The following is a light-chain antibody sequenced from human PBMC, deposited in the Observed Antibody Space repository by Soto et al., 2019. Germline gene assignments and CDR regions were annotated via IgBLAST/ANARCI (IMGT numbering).Light chain of an antibody. J-gene: IGKJ4*01. CDR2: DAS. Sequence: EIVLTQSPATLSLSPGERATLSCRASQSVSSYLAWYQQKPGQAPRLLIYDASNRATGIPARFSGSGSGTDFTLTISSLETEDFAVYYCQQRSNWPLTFGGGTKVELK. CDR1: QSVSSY. V-gene: IGKV3-11*01. CDR3: QQRSNWPLT.